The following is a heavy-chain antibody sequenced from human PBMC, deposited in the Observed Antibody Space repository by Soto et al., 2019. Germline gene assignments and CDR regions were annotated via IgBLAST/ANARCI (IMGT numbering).Heavy chain of an antibody. Sequence: QVQLQESGPGLVKPSETLSLTCTVSGGSISSYYWSWIRQPPGKGLEWIGYIYFRGTTNYNPSLKRRVPMSADTSKNQFSLKLNSVTAADTAVYYCARMNYYDTSGYPFDYWGQGMMVTVSS. J-gene: IGHJ4*02. CDR2: IYFRGTT. D-gene: IGHD3-22*01. CDR1: GGSISSYY. CDR3: ARMNYYDTSGYPFDY. V-gene: IGHV4-59*01.